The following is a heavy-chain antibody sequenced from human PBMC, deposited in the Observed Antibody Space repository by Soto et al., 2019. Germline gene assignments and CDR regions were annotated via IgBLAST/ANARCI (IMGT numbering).Heavy chain of an antibody. J-gene: IGHJ3*02. V-gene: IGHV1-2*02. CDR1: GYTFTGFH. Sequence: TSVKVSCKASGYTFTGFHLYWMRQAPGQGLEWMGGINPFIGRSDYAQKFQDRLRITGDESTTTAYMELSSLRSQDTAVYYCARGHEFGGNSDAYDIWGQGTMVTVSS. CDR2: INPFIGRS. D-gene: IGHD2-21*02. CDR3: ARGHEFGGNSDAYDI.